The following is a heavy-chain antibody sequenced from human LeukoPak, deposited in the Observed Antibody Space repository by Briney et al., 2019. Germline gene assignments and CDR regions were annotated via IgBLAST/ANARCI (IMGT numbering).Heavy chain of an antibody. D-gene: IGHD3-10*01. V-gene: IGHV3-21*01. CDR3: ARGEDYGSGTTYYFDY. CDR2: ISSSSRYL. J-gene: IGHJ4*02. Sequence: GGSLRLSCAASGFTFSSYDMNWVRQAPGKGLEWVSSISSSSRYLYYADSLKGRFTISRDNAKNSLYLQMNSLRAEDTAVYYCARGEDYGSGTTYYFDYWGQGTLVTVSS. CDR1: GFTFSSYD.